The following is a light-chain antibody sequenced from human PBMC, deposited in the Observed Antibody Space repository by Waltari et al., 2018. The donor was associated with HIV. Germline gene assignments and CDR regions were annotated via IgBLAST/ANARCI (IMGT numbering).Light chain of an antibody. Sequence: QSVLTQPPSTSGTPGQTVTISCSGTRSDIGTNYVYWYQQVPGRAPKLLIYRNFHPPSAVPARFSGSKSGTSASLAISGLRSEDEAEYHCAAWDDSLGGRWVFGGGTKLTVL. CDR2: RNF. J-gene: IGLJ3*02. CDR1: RSDIGTNY. V-gene: IGLV1-47*01. CDR3: AAWDDSLGGRWV.